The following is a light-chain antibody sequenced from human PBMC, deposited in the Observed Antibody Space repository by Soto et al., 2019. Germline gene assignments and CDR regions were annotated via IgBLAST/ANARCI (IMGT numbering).Light chain of an antibody. J-gene: IGLJ2*01. CDR3: TATDDRLTGPV. CDR1: SSNIGGNS. Sequence: QSVMTQPPSVSAAPGQKVTISCSGSSSNIGGNSVSWYQQLPGTAPKLLIYDDNKRPSGIPDRFSGSKSGTSASLAISGLRSEDEADYYCTATDDRLTGPVFGGGTKLTVL. CDR2: DDN. V-gene: IGLV1-51*01.